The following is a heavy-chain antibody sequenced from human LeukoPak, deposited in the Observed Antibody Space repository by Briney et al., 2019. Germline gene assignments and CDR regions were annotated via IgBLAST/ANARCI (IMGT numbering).Heavy chain of an antibody. J-gene: IGHJ6*02. CDR2: ISAYNGNT. V-gene: IGHV1-18*01. CDR1: GYTFTSYG. Sequence: ASVKVSCKASGYTFTSYGISWVRQAPGQGLEWMGWISAYNGNTNYAQKLQGRVTMTTDTSTSTAYMELRSLRSDDTAVYYCARDGYSALYYYYYGMDVWGQGTTVTVSS. CDR3: ARDGYSALYYYYYGMDV. D-gene: IGHD6-13*01.